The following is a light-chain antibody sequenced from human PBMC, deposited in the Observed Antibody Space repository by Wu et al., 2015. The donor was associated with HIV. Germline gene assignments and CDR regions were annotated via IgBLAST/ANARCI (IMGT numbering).Light chain of an antibody. Sequence: EIVLTQSPATPSLSPGERATLSCRASQSVSSYLAWYQQKPGQAPRLLIYDASNRATGIPARFSGSGSGTDFTLTISSLEPEDFAVYYCQQRSNWPPLFTFGPGTKVDIK. CDR1: QSVSSY. J-gene: IGKJ3*01. CDR3: QQRSNWPPLFT. V-gene: IGKV3-11*01. CDR2: DAS.